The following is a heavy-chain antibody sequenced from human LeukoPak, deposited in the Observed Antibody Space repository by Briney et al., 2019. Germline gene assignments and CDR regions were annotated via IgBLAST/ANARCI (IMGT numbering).Heavy chain of an antibody. D-gene: IGHD1-26*01. J-gene: IGHJ6*02. CDR1: GGSISSYY. V-gene: IGHV4-59*08. CDR3: ARHPTPPVGYYYYGMDV. CDR2: IYYSGST. Sequence: SETLSLTCTVSGGSISSYYWSWIRQPPGKGLEWIGYIYYSGSTNYNPSLKSRVTISVDTSKNQFSLKLSSVTAADTAVYYCARHPTPPVGYYYYGMDVWGQGTTVTVSS.